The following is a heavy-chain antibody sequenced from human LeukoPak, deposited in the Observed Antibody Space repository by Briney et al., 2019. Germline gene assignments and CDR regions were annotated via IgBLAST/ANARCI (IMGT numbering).Heavy chain of an antibody. CDR2: ISAYNGNT. CDR3: ARDRHYSAVAGTSGY. CDR1: GYTFTSYG. D-gene: IGHD6-19*01. J-gene: IGHJ4*02. Sequence: ASVKVSCKASGYTFTSYGISWVRQAPGQGLEWMGWISAYNGNTNYAQKLQGRVTMTTDTSTSTAYMELRSLRSDDTAVYYCARDRHYSAVAGTSGYWGQGTLVTVSS. V-gene: IGHV1-18*01.